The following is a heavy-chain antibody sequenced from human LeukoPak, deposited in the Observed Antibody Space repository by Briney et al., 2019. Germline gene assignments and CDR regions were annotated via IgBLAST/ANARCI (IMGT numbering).Heavy chain of an antibody. J-gene: IGHJ4*02. V-gene: IGHV1-69*13. CDR2: IIPIFGTA. CDR1: GGTFSSYA. CDR3: ARDMDYYDSSGYYTSFDY. D-gene: IGHD3-22*01. Sequence: SVKVSCKASGGTFSSYAISWVRQAPGQGHEWMGGIIPIFGTANYAQKFQGRVTITADESTSTAYMELSSLRSEDTAVHYCARDMDYYDSSGYYTSFDYWGQGTLVTVSS.